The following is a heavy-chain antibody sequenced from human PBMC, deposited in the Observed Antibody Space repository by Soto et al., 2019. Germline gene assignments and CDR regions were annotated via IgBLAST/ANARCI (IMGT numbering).Heavy chain of an antibody. Sequence: QGQLVQSGPEAKKPGASVKVSCKASGYTFSRYGISWVRQAPGQGLEWMGWISGYNGDTKYAQKVQGRVTMTIDTSTYTAYMELRSLTSDDTAIYYCAKNGQPPYYYYGMDVWGQGTTGTGS. J-gene: IGHJ6*02. CDR1: GYTFSRYG. CDR3: AKNGQPPYYYYGMDV. CDR2: ISGYNGDT. D-gene: IGHD2-8*01. V-gene: IGHV1-18*01.